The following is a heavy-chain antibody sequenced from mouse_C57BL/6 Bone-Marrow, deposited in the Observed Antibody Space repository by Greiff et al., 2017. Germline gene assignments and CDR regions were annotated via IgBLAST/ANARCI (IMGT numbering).Heavy chain of an antibody. D-gene: IGHD1-1*01. CDR1: GYSITSGYY. CDR3: ARDCGSSYWYFDV. CDR2: ISYDGIN. J-gene: IGHJ1*03. Sequence: EVQLQESGPGLVKPSQSLSLTCSVTGYSITSGYYWNWIRQFPGNKLAWMGYISYDGINNYNPSLKNRISITRDTSKNQFFLKLNSVTTEDTATYYCARDCGSSYWYFDVWGTGTTVTVSS. V-gene: IGHV3-6*01.